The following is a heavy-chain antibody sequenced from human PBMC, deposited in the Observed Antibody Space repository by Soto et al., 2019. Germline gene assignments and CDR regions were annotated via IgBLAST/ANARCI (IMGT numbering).Heavy chain of an antibody. CDR3: ARDLFVSSGYWDPFEYYYYGMDV. CDR1: AXTFSSYS. J-gene: IGHJ6*02. Sequence: SVKVSCKAPAXTFSSYSISWLRQAPGQGLEWMGGIIPIFGTANYAQKFQGRVTITADESTSTAYMELSSLRSEDTAVYYCARDLFVSSGYWDPFEYYYYGMDVWGQGTTVTVSS. D-gene: IGHD3-22*01. V-gene: IGHV1-69*13. CDR2: IIPIFGTA.